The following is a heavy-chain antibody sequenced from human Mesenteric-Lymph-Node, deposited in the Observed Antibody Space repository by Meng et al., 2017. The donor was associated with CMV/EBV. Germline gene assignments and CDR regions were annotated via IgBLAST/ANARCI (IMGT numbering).Heavy chain of an antibody. Sequence: ASVKVSCKASGDTFSSYDISWVRQAPGQGLEWMGWINPNSGCTNYAQKFQGSVTMTRDTSISTAYMELSRLRPDDTAVYYCARDRGYYDSSVPGHYGLDVWGQGTTVTVSS. CDR3: ARDRGYYDSSVPGHYGLDV. V-gene: IGHV1-2*02. D-gene: IGHD3-22*01. CDR2: INPNSGCT. CDR1: GDTFSSYD. J-gene: IGHJ6*02.